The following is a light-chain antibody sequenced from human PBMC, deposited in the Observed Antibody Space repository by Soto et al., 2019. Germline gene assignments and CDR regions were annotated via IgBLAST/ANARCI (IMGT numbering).Light chain of an antibody. V-gene: IGKV1-5*01. CDR2: DAS. CDR1: QSISDS. CDR3: QQYKGYSRT. Sequence: DIQMTQSPSTLSASVGDRVTITCRASQSISDSLAWYQQKPGKAPYLLISDASSLERGVPSRFSGSGSGTEFTLTIRSMQPDDFATYYCQQYKGYSRTFGQGTKVDIK. J-gene: IGKJ1*01.